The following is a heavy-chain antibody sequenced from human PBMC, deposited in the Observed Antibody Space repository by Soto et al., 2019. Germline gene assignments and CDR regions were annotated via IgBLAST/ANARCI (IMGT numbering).Heavy chain of an antibody. Sequence: SETLSLTCAVYGESFSDYYWTWIRQSPGKGLEWIGEINYSGSTNYNPSLKSRVAISVDRSKKQFSLKVTSVTAADTAVYYCALWIPGAPDYWGQGTLVTVSS. CDR3: ALWIPGAPDY. D-gene: IGHD2-21*01. CDR1: GESFSDYY. V-gene: IGHV4-34*01. J-gene: IGHJ4*02. CDR2: INYSGST.